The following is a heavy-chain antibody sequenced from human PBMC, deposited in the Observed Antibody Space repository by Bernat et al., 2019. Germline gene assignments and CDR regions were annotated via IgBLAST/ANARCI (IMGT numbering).Heavy chain of an antibody. CDR3: ARGRGDYVWGSYRYTSHFDY. CDR2: INHSGST. Sequence: QVQLQQWGAGLLKPSETLSLTCAVYGGSFSGYYWSWIRQPPGKGLEWIGEINHSGSTNYNPSLKSRVTISVDTSKNQFSLKLSSVTAADTAVYYCARGRGDYVWGSYRYTSHFDYWGQGTLVTVSP. J-gene: IGHJ4*02. CDR1: GGSFSGYY. V-gene: IGHV4-34*01. D-gene: IGHD3-16*02.